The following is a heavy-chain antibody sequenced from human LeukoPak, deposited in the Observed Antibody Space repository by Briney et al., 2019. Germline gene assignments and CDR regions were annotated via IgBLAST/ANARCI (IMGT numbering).Heavy chain of an antibody. J-gene: IGHJ4*02. CDR1: GGSFSGYY. Sequence: SETLSLTCAVYGGSFSGYYWSWIRQPPGKGLEWIGEINHSGSTNYNPSLKSRVTISVDTSKNQFSLKLSSVTAADTAVYYCARRYRVATTYFIFDYWGQGTLVTVSS. D-gene: IGHD5-12*01. CDR2: INHSGST. V-gene: IGHV4-34*01. CDR3: ARRYRVATTYFIFDY.